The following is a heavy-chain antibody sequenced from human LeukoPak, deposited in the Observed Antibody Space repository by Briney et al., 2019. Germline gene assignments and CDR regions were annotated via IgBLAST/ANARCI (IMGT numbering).Heavy chain of an antibody. Sequence: SVKVPCKASGNSIINYAVSWVRQAPGQGFEWMGGIIPIFGTADYAQKFQGRVTITADQSTSTTYMALSSLKSEDTATYYCTTRACHAGGCSSSFYYYYGLHFWGQGTTVSVSS. V-gene: IGHV1-69*13. D-gene: IGHD3-16*01. CDR3: TTRACHAGGCSSSFYYYYGLHF. J-gene: IGHJ6*02. CDR2: IIPIFGTA. CDR1: GNSIINYA.